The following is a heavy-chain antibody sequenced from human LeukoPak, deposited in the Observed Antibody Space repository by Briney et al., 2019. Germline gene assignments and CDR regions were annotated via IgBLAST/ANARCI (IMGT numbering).Heavy chain of an antibody. Sequence: GGSLRLSCAASGFTFSSYGMHWVRQAPGKGLEWVPFIRYDGSNEYYADSVRGRFTISRDNSKNTLYLQMNSLRAEDTAVYYCAKDMAAAGTDYYYMDVWGKGTTVTISS. D-gene: IGHD6-13*01. J-gene: IGHJ6*03. CDR3: AKDMAAAGTDYYYMDV. CDR1: GFTFSSYG. CDR2: IRYDGSNE. V-gene: IGHV3-30*02.